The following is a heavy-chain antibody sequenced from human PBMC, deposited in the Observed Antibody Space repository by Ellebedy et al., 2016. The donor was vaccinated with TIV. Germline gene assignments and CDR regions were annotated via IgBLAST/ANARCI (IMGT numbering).Heavy chain of an antibody. CDR3: ARALREGFYDY. Sequence: SETLSLTCTVSGASISNSFWNWIRQPDGKGLEWIGRIYTSGSTNYNPSLKSRVTMSVDTSKNQFSLKLSSVTAADTAVYYCARALREGFYDYWGQGTLVTVSS. CDR2: IYTSGST. V-gene: IGHV4-4*07. J-gene: IGHJ4*02. CDR1: GASISNSF. D-gene: IGHD1-26*01.